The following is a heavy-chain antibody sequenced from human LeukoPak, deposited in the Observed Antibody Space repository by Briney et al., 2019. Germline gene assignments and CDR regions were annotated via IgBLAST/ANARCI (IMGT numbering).Heavy chain of an antibody. D-gene: IGHD6-13*01. V-gene: IGHV5-10-1*01. J-gene: IGHJ6*04. CDR2: IDPSDSYT. CDR3: ARLAYSSSWYYYGMDV. CDR1: GYSFTSCW. Sequence: GESLRISCKGSGYSFTSCWISWVRQMPGKGLEWMGRIDPSDSYTNYSPSFQGHVTISADKSISTAYLQWSSLKASDTAMYYCARLAYSSSWYYYGMDVWGKGTTVTVSS.